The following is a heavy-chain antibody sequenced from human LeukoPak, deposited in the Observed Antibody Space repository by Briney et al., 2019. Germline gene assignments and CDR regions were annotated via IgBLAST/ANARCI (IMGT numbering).Heavy chain of an antibody. Sequence: ASVKVSCKASGYTFTSYYMHWVRLAPGHGLEWMGIINPSGGSTSYAQKFQGRVTMTRDTSTSTVYMELSSLRSEDTTVYYCARDGPRIAALGEDFDYWGQGTLVSVSS. CDR1: GYTFTSYY. CDR3: ARDGPRIAALGEDFDY. V-gene: IGHV1-46*01. D-gene: IGHD6-6*01. CDR2: INPSGGST. J-gene: IGHJ4*02.